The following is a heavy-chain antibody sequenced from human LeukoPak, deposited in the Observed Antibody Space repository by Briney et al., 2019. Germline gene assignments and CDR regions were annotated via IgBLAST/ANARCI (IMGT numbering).Heavy chain of an antibody. D-gene: IGHD3-16*01. CDR2: ISSSSSTI. Sequence: PGGSLRLSCAASGFTFSSYSMSWVRQAPGKGLERVSYISSSSSTIYYADSVKGRFTISRDNAKNSLYLQMNSLRAEDTAVYYCALAFRGDYFDYWGQGTTVTVSS. J-gene: IGHJ4*03. V-gene: IGHV3-48*04. CDR3: ALAFRGDYFDY. CDR1: GFTFSSYS.